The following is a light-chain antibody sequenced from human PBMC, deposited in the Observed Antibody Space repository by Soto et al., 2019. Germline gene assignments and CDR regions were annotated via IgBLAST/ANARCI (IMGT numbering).Light chain of an antibody. CDR1: QSVSGY. Sequence: EIVLTQSPGTVSLSPGERATLSCRASQSVSGYLDWFHQKPGQAPRLVLLRIFTRAIGVPARFSGSGSETEFTLTISGLQSEDSGVYYCLQHYSWPWTFGQGTKVDIK. V-gene: IGKV3-15*01. CDR2: RIF. J-gene: IGKJ1*01. CDR3: LQHYSWPWT.